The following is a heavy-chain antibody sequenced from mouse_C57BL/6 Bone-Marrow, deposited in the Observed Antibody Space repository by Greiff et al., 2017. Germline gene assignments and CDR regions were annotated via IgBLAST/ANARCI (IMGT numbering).Heavy chain of an antibody. D-gene: IGHD2-4*01. V-gene: IGHV1-55*01. CDR3: ARPMITPYYFDY. Sequence: VQLQQSGAELVKPGASVKMSCKASGYTFTSYWITWVKQRPGQGLEWIGDIYPGSGSTNYNEKFKSKATLTVDTSSSTAYMQLSSLTSEDSAVYYCARPMITPYYFDYWGQGTTLTVSS. CDR1: GYTFTSYW. J-gene: IGHJ2*01. CDR2: IYPGSGST.